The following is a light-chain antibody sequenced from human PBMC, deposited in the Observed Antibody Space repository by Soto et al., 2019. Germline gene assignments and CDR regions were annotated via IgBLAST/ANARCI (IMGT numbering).Light chain of an antibody. CDR2: AAS. CDR1: QSFSTSY. J-gene: IGKJ4*01. Sequence: IVLTQSPGTLSLSPGERATLSCRASQSFSTSYLAWYQQKPGQAPRLLIFAASSRASGIPDRFSGSGSGTDFTLTLDRLEPEDFAVYYCQQYSTSPLTLGGGTKVEI. CDR3: QQYSTSPLT. V-gene: IGKV3-20*01.